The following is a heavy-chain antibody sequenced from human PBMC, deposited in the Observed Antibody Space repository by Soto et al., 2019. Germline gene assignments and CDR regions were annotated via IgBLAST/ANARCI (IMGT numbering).Heavy chain of an antibody. D-gene: IGHD3-16*01. J-gene: IGHJ5*02. V-gene: IGHV3-33*01. CDR3: TRGAPRGWFDP. Sequence: GGSLRLSCAASGFTFSSYGMHWVRQAPGKGLEWVAVIWYDGSNKYYADSVKGRFTISRDNSKNTLYLQMNSLRAEDTAVYYCTRGAPRGWFDPWGQGTLVTVSS. CDR1: GFTFSSYG. CDR2: IWYDGSNK.